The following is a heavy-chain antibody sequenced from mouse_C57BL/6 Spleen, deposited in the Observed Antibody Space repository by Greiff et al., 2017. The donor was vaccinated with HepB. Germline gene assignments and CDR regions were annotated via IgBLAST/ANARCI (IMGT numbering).Heavy chain of an antibody. V-gene: IGHV1-7*01. J-gene: IGHJ4*01. CDR2: INPSSGYT. CDR3: ARSVYYDYDGKGYAMDY. Sequence: QVQLKESGAELAKPGASVKLSCKASGYTFTSYWMPWVKQRPGQGLEWIGYINPSSGYTKYNQKFKDKATLTADKSSSTAYMQLSSLTYEDSAVYYCARSVYYDYDGKGYAMDYWGQGTSVTVSS. D-gene: IGHD2-4*01. CDR1: GYTFTSYW.